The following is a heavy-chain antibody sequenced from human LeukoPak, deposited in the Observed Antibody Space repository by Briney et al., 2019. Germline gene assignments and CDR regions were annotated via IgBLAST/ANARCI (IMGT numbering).Heavy chain of an antibody. D-gene: IGHD1-26*01. J-gene: IGHJ4*02. CDR3: ARGGPSGSHTAY. CDR1: GYSISSGYY. V-gene: IGHV4-38-2*02. CDR2: INHSGST. Sequence: SETLSLTCTASGYSISSGYYWGWIRQPPGKRLEWIGSINHSGSTYYNPSLRSRVTISVDTSKNQFSLKLSSVTAADTAVYSCARGGPSGSHTAYWGQGTLVTVSS.